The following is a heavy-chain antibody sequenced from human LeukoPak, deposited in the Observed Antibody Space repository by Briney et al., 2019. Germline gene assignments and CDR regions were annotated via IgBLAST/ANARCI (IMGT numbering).Heavy chain of an antibody. D-gene: IGHD3-22*01. V-gene: IGHV3-30*03. CDR2: ISYDGSNK. Sequence: GGSLRLSCAASGFTFSSYGMHWVRQAPGKGLEWVAVISYDGSNKYYADSVKGRFTISRDNSKNTLYLQMNSLRAEDTAVYYCAIMATYYDSSAYYPFQHWGQGTLVTVSS. CDR3: AIMATYYDSSAYYPFQH. J-gene: IGHJ1*01. CDR1: GFTFSSYG.